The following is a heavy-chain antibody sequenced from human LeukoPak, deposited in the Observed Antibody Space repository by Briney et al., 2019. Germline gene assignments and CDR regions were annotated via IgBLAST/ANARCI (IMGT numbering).Heavy chain of an antibody. D-gene: IGHD2-2*01. CDR1: SYTLTNYG. V-gene: IGHV1-18*01. CDR3: ARYQDPGAFDI. CDR2: ISAYNGNT. Sequence: GASVKVSCKSSSYTLTNYGNSWVRQPPGQGLEWMGLISAYNGNTNYAQNLQGRVTMTTDTSTNTAYMELRSLRSDDTAVYYCARYQDPGAFDIWVQGTMATVSS. J-gene: IGHJ3*02.